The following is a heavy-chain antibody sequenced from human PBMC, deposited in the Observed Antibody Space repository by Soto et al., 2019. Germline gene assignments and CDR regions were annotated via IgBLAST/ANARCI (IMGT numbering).Heavy chain of an antibody. Sequence: LSLTCAASGFTFSSYAMSWVRQAPGKGLEWVSAISGSGGSTYYADSVKGRFTISRDNSKNTLYLQMNSLRAEDTAVYYCAKDLGGDCSSTSCYIDYWGQGTLVTVSS. CDR1: GFTFSSYA. V-gene: IGHV3-23*01. J-gene: IGHJ4*02. D-gene: IGHD2-2*02. CDR3: AKDLGGDCSSTSCYIDY. CDR2: ISGSGGST.